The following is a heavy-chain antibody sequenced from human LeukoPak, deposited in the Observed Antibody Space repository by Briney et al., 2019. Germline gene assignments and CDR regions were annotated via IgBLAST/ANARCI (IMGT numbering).Heavy chain of an antibody. J-gene: IGHJ4*02. V-gene: IGHV3-9*01. CDR1: GFTFDDYA. CDR2: ISWNSGSI. D-gene: IGHD3-22*01. Sequence: GRSLRLSCAASGFTFDDYAMHWVRQAPGKGLEWVSGISWNSGSIGYADSVKGRFTISRDNAKNTLYLQMNSLRAEDTAVYYCASLGRYYDSSGYYFFDWGQGTLVTVSS. CDR3: ASLGRYYDSSGYYFFD.